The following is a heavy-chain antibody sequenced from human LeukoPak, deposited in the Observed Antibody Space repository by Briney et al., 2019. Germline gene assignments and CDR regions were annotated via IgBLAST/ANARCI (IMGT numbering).Heavy chain of an antibody. CDR2: IYYSGST. D-gene: IGHD5-24*01. Sequence: SETLSLTWTVSGGSISGYYWSWIRQPPGKGLEWIGYIYYSGSTNYNPSLKSRVTISVDTSKNQFSLKLSSVTAADTAVYYCARARRDGYNHFDYWGQGTLVTVSS. V-gene: IGHV4-59*01. J-gene: IGHJ4*02. CDR1: GGSISGYY. CDR3: ARARRDGYNHFDY.